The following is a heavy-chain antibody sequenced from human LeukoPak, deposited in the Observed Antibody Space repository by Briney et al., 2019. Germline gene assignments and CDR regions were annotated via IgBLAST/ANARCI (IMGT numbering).Heavy chain of an antibody. J-gene: IGHJ5*02. CDR2: IIPIFGTA. Sequence: SVKVSCKASGGTFSSYAISWVRQAPGQGLEWMGGIIPIFGTANYAQKFQGRVTITADESTSTAYMELSSLRSEDTAVYYCARETPPHIVGALREYNWFDPWGQGTLVTVSS. D-gene: IGHD1-26*01. CDR1: GGTFSSYA. CDR3: ARETPPHIVGALREYNWFDP. V-gene: IGHV1-69*01.